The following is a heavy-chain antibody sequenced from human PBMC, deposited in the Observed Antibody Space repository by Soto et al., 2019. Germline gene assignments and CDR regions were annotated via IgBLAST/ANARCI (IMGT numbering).Heavy chain of an antibody. CDR3: ARSQGSSTSLEIYYYYYYGMDV. J-gene: IGHJ6*02. D-gene: IGHD2-2*01. Sequence: QVQLVQSGAEVKKPGSSVKVSCKASGGTFGSYAISWVRQAPGQGLEWMGGIIPIPGTANYAQKFQGRVTIAADESTCTDYMELSSLRSEDTAVYYCARSQGSSTSLEIYYYYYYGMDVWGQGTTVTVSS. CDR2: IIPIPGTA. V-gene: IGHV1-69*01. CDR1: GGTFGSYA.